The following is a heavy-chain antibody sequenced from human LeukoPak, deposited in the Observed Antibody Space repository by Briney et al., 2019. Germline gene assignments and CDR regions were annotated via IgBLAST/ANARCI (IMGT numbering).Heavy chain of an antibody. CDR1: GFTFSSYG. D-gene: IGHD6-6*01. J-gene: IGHJ4*02. CDR3: ASSIAARRGDY. CDR2: ISYDGSNK. V-gene: IGHV3-30*03. Sequence: GRSLRLSCAASGFTFSSYGMHWVRQAPGKGLEWVAVISYDGSNKYYADSVKGRFTISRDNSKNTLYLQMNSLRAEDTAVYYCASSIAARRGDYWGQGTLVTVSS.